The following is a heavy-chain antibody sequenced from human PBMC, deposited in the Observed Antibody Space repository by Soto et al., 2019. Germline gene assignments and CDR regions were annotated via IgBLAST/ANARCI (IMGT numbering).Heavy chain of an antibody. D-gene: IGHD4-17*01. CDR2: ILYDGGNE. J-gene: IGHJ4*02. Sequence: PGGSLRLSCAASGFTFSRYTMHWVRQAPGKGLEWVAIILYDGGNEYYADAVKGRFTISRDNSKNTLYLHMNSLTSEDTAVYYCARRHDYGDYADPPDYWGLGTLVTVSS. CDR3: ARRHDYGDYADPPDY. V-gene: IGHV3-30-3*01. CDR1: GFTFSRYT.